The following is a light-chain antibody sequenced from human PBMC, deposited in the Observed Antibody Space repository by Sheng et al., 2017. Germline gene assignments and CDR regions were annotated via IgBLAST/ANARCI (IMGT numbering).Light chain of an antibody. CDR3: QQANYFPFT. CDR1: QGVSTW. CDR2: AAN. V-gene: IGKV1-12*01. J-gene: IGKJ3*01. Sequence: DIQLTQSPSSVSASVGDRVTIACRASQGVSTWLAWYQQKPGKAPKLLVYAANRLQSGVPSRFSGGGSATDFTLTISSLQPEDSAIYYCQQANYFPFTFGPGTKVEIK.